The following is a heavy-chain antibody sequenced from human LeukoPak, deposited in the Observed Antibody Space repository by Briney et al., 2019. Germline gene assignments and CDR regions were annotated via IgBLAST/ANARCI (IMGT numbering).Heavy chain of an antibody. D-gene: IGHD6-25*01. Sequence: PGGSLRLSCAASGFTFSTYAMSWVRQAPGKGLEWVSTIGGGGGGTYYADSVKGRFTISRDTSKNTLFLQMNSLRAEDTAVYYCARDGTPIHGSGWVYMDVWGKGTTVTISS. J-gene: IGHJ6*04. V-gene: IGHV3-23*01. CDR1: GFTFSTYA. CDR3: ARDGTPIHGSGWVYMDV. CDR2: IGGGGGGT.